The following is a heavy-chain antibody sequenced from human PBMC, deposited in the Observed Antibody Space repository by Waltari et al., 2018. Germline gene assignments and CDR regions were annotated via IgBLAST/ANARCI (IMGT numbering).Heavy chain of an antibody. V-gene: IGHV1-2*06. CDR1: GSTFTAYA. CDR2: INPKNGDT. J-gene: IGHJ4*02. D-gene: IGHD3-22*01. CDR3: LRDSSGSHFDY. Sequence: LVQSGAEVTKPGASVKATCKASGSTFTAYALLWVRQAPGQWLEWMGRINPKNGDTHYAHKFQGRVAMTTYTSTNTAFMELHSLRSDDMAVYYCLRDSSGSHFDYWGQGTLVTVSS.